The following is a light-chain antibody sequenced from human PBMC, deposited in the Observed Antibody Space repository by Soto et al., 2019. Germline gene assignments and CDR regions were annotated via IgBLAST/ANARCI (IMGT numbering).Light chain of an antibody. CDR3: QQRNVWPPVT. CDR1: PSVTNF. CDR2: GAF. Sequence: PGGRATLSCRASPSVTNFLAWYQQKPGQAPRLLIYGAFNRATGIPARFSGSGSGTDFTLTISSLEPEDSAVYYCQQRNVWPPVTFGQGTRLEI. J-gene: IGKJ5*01. V-gene: IGKV3-11*01.